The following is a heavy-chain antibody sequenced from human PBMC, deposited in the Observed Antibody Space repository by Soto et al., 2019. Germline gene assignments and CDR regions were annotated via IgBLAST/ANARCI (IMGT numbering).Heavy chain of an antibody. CDR2: IWYDGSNK. Sequence: GSLRLSCAASGFTFSSYGMHWVRQAPGKGLEWVAVIWYDGSNKYYADSVKGRFTISRDNSKNTLYLQMNSLRAEDTAVYYCARVGDSGYYMDVWGKGTTVTVSS. CDR3: ARVGDSGYYMDV. CDR1: GFTFSSYG. J-gene: IGHJ6*03. V-gene: IGHV3-33*01. D-gene: IGHD1-26*01.